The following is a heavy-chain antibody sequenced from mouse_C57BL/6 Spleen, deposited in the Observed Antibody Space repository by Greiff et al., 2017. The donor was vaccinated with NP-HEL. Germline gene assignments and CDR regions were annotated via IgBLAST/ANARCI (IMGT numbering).Heavy chain of an antibody. CDR1: GFNIKDDY. CDR3: TIEPWFAY. Sequence: VQLKESGAELVRPGASVKLSCTASGFNIKDDYMHWVKQRPEQGLEWIGWIDPENGDTEYASKFQGKATITADTSSNTAYLQLSSLTSEDTAVYYCTIEPWFAYWGQGTLVTVSA. J-gene: IGHJ3*01. CDR2: IDPENGDT. V-gene: IGHV14-4*01.